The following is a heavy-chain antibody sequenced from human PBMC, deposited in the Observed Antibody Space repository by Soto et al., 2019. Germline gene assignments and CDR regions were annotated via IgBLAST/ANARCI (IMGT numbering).Heavy chain of an antibody. CDR1: GFTFSRYG. J-gene: IGHJ6*02. Sequence: SLRLSCAASGFTFSRYGMHWVRQAPDKGLEWVAVIFYDGSDDHYADSVKGRFTISRDNSNNTLYLQVNSLRPEDTAVYYCAKDRSSSLDAMDVWGQGTTVTVSS. CDR2: IFYDGSDD. CDR3: AKDRSSSLDAMDV. V-gene: IGHV3-33*06. D-gene: IGHD6-13*01.